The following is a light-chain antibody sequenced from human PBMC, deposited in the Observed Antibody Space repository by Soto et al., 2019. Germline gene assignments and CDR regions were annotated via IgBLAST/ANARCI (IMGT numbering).Light chain of an antibody. CDR3: QQYGSSPRT. CDR2: GSF. Sequence: EIVMTQSPVTLSASPGESATLSCRASQSVDNNVAWYQQKPGQAPRLLIVGSFARATGIPARFSGSGSGSEFTLTISGLQSEDFAVYYCQQYGSSPRTFGQGTKV. CDR1: QSVDNN. J-gene: IGKJ1*01. V-gene: IGKV3-15*01.